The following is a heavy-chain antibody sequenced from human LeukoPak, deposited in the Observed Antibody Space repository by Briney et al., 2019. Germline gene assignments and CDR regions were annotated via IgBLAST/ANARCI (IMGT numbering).Heavy chain of an antibody. CDR1: GFTFSSYA. CDR3: AGAYTAKGYYFDY. V-gene: IGHV3-30-3*01. D-gene: IGHD5-18*01. J-gene: IGHJ4*02. Sequence: GGSLRLSCAASGFTFSSYAMHWVRQAPGKGLEWVAVISYDGSNKYYADSVKGRFTISRDNSKNTLYLQMNSLRAEDTAVYYCAGAYTAKGYYFDYWGQGTLVTVSS. CDR2: ISYDGSNK.